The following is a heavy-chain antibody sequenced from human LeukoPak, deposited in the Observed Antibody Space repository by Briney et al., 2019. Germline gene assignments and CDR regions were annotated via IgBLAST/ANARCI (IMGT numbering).Heavy chain of an antibody. Sequence: GGSLRLSCAASGLTFRNYAMSWVRQAPGKGLEWVSVICANDGNTYYADAVKGRFTISRDNSTDTLYLQMDSLRAEDTAVYYCAKGSGSSCYSPCDYWGQGILVTVSS. D-gene: IGHD2-15*01. CDR3: AKGSGSSCYSPCDY. CDR1: GLTFRNYA. J-gene: IGHJ4*02. CDR2: ICANDGNT. V-gene: IGHV3-23*01.